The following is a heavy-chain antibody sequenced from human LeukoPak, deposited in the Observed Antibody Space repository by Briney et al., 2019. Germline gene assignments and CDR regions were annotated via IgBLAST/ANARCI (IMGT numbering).Heavy chain of an antibody. D-gene: IGHD6-19*01. Sequence: SETLSLTCAVSGGSISSGGYSWSWIRQPPGKGLEWIGCIYHSGSTYYNPSLKSRVTISVDRSKNQFSLKLSSVTAADTAVYYCAAVAGTSWGQGTLVTVSS. CDR3: AAVAGTS. J-gene: IGHJ4*02. V-gene: IGHV4-30-2*01. CDR2: IYHSGST. CDR1: GGSISSGGYS.